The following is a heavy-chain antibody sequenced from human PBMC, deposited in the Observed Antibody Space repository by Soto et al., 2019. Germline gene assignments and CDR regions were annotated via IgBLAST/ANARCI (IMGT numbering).Heavy chain of an antibody. CDR2: ISSTTNYI. Sequence: GGSLRLSCAASGFTFSSYAMHWVRQAPGKGLEWVSSISSTTNYIYYADSMKGRFTVSRDNAKNPVYLDMNSLSAEDTAVYYCARESEDLTSNFDYWGQGTLVTVSS. V-gene: IGHV3-21*01. CDR1: GFTFSSYA. CDR3: ARESEDLTSNFDY. J-gene: IGHJ4*02.